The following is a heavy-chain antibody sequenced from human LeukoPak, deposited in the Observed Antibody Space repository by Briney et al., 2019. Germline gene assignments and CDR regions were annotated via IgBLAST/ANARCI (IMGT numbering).Heavy chain of an antibody. D-gene: IGHD2-21*02. CDR1: GFTVSSNY. CDR2: IYSGGST. CDR3: AKDATPVTGAFDI. J-gene: IGHJ3*02. Sequence: GGSLRLSCAASGFTVSSNYMSWVRQAPGKGLEWVSVIYSGGSTYYADSVKGRFTISRDNSKNTLYLQMNSLRAEDTAVYYCAKDATPVTGAFDIWGQGTMVTVSS. V-gene: IGHV3-53*01.